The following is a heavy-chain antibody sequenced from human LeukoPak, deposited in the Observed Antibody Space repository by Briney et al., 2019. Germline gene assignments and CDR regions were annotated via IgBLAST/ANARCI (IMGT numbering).Heavy chain of an antibody. Sequence: GGSLRLSCAASGFTFSSYSMNWVRQAPGKGLEWVSYISSSGSTIYYADSVKGRFTISRDNAKNSLYLQMNSLGTEDTAVYYCAREGEDSGSGNFDYWGQGTLVTVSS. V-gene: IGHV3-48*01. CDR3: AREGEDSGSGNFDY. J-gene: IGHJ4*02. CDR2: ISSSGSTI. D-gene: IGHD1-26*01. CDR1: GFTFSSYS.